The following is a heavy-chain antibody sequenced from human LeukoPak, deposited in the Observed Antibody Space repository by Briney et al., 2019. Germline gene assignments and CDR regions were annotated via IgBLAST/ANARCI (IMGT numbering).Heavy chain of an antibody. Sequence: GSLRLSCAASGFTLSSHAISWVRQAPGKGLEWVSAISGSGGSTYYADSVKGRFTISRDNSKNTLYLQMNSLRAEDTAVYYCAKDRSIVVVPAASDYWGQGTLVTVSS. CDR1: GFTLSSHA. CDR2: ISGSGGST. J-gene: IGHJ4*02. D-gene: IGHD2-2*01. CDR3: AKDRSIVVVPAASDY. V-gene: IGHV3-23*01.